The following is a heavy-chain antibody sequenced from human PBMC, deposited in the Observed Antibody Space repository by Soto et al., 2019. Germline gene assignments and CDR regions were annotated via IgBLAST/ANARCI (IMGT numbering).Heavy chain of an antibody. CDR2: ISYDGSNK. V-gene: IGHV3-30*18. Sequence: GGSLRLSCAASGFTFSSYGMHWVRQAPGKGLEWVAVISYDGSNKYYADSVKGRFTISRDNSKNTLYLQMNSLRAEDTAVYYCAKEGYSGSGSYYYFDYWGQGTLVTVSS. CDR3: AKEGYSGSGSYYYFDY. CDR1: GFTFSSYG. J-gene: IGHJ4*02. D-gene: IGHD3-10*01.